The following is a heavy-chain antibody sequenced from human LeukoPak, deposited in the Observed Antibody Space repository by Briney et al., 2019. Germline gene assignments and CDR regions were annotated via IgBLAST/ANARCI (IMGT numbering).Heavy chain of an antibody. CDR3: AREGRQDYVYFDH. CDR1: GGPICSYY. D-gene: IGHD4-17*01. CDR2: INYSGST. Sequence: PSDPLSLTCTVSGGPICSYYWSWLPHPPEKGLEWIGYINYSGSTNYNPSLKSRVTMSVDTSKNQFSLKLSSVTAADTAMYYCAREGRQDYVYFDHWGQGSLVTVSS. J-gene: IGHJ4*02. V-gene: IGHV4-59*01.